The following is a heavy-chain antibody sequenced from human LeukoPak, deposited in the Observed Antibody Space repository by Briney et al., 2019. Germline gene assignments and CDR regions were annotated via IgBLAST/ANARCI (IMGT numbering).Heavy chain of an antibody. CDR2: ISSSSSYI. J-gene: IGHJ4*02. V-gene: IGHV3-21*01. CDR3: ARVSGSYSFDY. Sequence: GGSLRLSCAASGFTFSSYSMNWVRQAPGKGLEWVSSISSSSSYIYYADSVKGRFTISRDSAKNSLYLQMNSLRAEDTAVYYCARVSGSYSFDYWGQGTLVTVSS. D-gene: IGHD1-26*01. CDR1: GFTFSSYS.